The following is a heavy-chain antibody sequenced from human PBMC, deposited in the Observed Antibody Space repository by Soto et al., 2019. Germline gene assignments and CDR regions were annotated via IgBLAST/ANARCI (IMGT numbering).Heavy chain of an antibody. CDR3: ARVQGGSGSYYNVPYYYGMDV. CDR1: GGTFSSYA. CDR2: IIPIFGTA. J-gene: IGHJ6*02. Sequence: SVKVSCKASGGTFSSYAISWVREAPGQGLEWMGGIIPIFGTANYAQKFQGRVTITADESTSTAYMELSSLRSEDTAVYYCARVQGGSGSYYNVPYYYGMDVWGQGTTVTVSS. D-gene: IGHD3-10*01. V-gene: IGHV1-69*13.